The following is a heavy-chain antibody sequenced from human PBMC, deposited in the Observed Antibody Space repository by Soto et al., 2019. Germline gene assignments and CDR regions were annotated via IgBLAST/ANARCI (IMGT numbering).Heavy chain of an antibody. V-gene: IGHV3-30-3*01. Sequence: QVQLVESGGGVVQPGRSLRLSCAASGFTFSSYAMHWVRQAPGKGLEWVAVISYDGSNKYYADSVKGRFTISRDNSKNTLYLQMNSLRAEDTAVYYCAREVFDYWGQGTLVTVSS. J-gene: IGHJ4*02. CDR2: ISYDGSNK. CDR1: GFTFSSYA. CDR3: AREVFDY.